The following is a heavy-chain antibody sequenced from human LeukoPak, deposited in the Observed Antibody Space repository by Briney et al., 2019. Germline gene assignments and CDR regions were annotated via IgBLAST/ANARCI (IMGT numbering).Heavy chain of an antibody. CDR1: GYTFTSYA. CDR3: ARAVGTAMALLGHDAFDI. D-gene: IGHD5-18*01. V-gene: IGHV7-4-1*02. Sequence: ASVKVSCKASGYTFTSYAMNWVRQAPGQGLESMGWINTNTGNPTYAQGFTGRFVLSLDTSVSTAYLQISSLKAEDTAVYYCARAVGTAMALLGHDAFDIWGQGTMVTVSS. CDR2: INTNTGNP. J-gene: IGHJ3*02.